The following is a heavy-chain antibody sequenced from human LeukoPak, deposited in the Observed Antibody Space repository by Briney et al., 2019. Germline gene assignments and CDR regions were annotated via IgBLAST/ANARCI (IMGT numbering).Heavy chain of an antibody. CDR2: IYYSGST. V-gene: IGHV4-30-4*01. Sequence: SETLSLTCTVSGGSISSGDYYWSWIRQPPGKGLEWIGYIYYSGSTYYNPSLKSRVTISVDTSKNQFPLKLSSVTAADTAVYYCARVESIAAAGTGWFDPWGQGTLVTVSS. CDR1: GGSISSGDYY. CDR3: ARVESIAAAGTGWFDP. D-gene: IGHD6-13*01. J-gene: IGHJ5*02.